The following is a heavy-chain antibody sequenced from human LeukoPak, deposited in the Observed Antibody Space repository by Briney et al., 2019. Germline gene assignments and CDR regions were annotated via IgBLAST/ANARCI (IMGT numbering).Heavy chain of an antibody. CDR3: ARESTVTRLSYWYFDL. CDR2: IHHSGSI. Sequence: SETLSLTCAVSGVSISSNLWWTWVRQPPGKGLEWIAEIHHSGSINYNPSLKSRVTISVDKAKNQFSLNLNSVTAADTAVYYCARESTVTRLSYWYFDLWGRGTLVTVSS. CDR1: GVSISSNLW. D-gene: IGHD4-17*01. J-gene: IGHJ2*01. V-gene: IGHV4-4*02.